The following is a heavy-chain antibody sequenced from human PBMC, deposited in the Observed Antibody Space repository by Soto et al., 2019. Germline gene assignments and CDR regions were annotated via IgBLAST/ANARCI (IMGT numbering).Heavy chain of an antibody. CDR3: ARVTLVRHTRYYYSMDV. Sequence: PGGSLRLSCAASGFTFSTYGMHWVRQAPGKGLEWVTVISYDGSNKYYADSVKGRFTISRDNSKNTLYLQMNSLRAEDTAVYYCARVTLVRHTRYYYSMDVWCQGTTVTVSS. J-gene: IGHJ6*02. CDR1: GFTFSTYG. CDR2: ISYDGSNK. D-gene: IGHD1-1*01. V-gene: IGHV3-30*03.